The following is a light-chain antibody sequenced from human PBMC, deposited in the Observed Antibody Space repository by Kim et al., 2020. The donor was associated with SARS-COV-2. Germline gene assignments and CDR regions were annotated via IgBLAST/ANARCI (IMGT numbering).Light chain of an antibody. CDR2: YDN. CDR1: NIGSKS. Sequence: PGETAKIAWGGDNIGSKSVHWYQQKPGQAPVLVISYDNNRPSGIPDRFSGSNSGNTATLAISRVAAGDEADYYCQVWDTSSYHRGVFGTGTKVTVL. V-gene: IGLV3-21*04. J-gene: IGLJ1*01. CDR3: QVWDTSSYHRGV.